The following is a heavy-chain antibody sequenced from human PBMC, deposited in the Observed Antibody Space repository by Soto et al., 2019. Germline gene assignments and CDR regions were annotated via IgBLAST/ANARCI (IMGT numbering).Heavy chain of an antibody. Sequence: GASVKVSCKASGYTFTSYDINWVRQATGQGLEWMGWMNPNSGNTGYAQKFQGRVTMTRNTSISTAYMELSSLRSEDTAVYYCARTPWLIDAFDIWGQGTMVTVSS. V-gene: IGHV1-8*01. J-gene: IGHJ3*02. CDR1: GYTFTSYD. CDR2: MNPNSGNT. D-gene: IGHD5-12*01. CDR3: ARTPWLIDAFDI.